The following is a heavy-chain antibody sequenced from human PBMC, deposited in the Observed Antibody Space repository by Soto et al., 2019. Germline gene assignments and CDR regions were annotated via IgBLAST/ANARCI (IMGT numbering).Heavy chain of an antibody. CDR1: GGTFGSYA. Sequence: QVQLVQXXAXVKKPGSSVKVSCKASGGTFGSYAISWVRQAPGQGLEWMGGIIPIPGTANYAQKFQGRVTIAADESTSTAYMELSSLRSEDTAVYYCARSQGSSTSLEIYYYYYYGMDVWGQGTTVTVSS. V-gene: IGHV1-69*01. CDR2: IIPIPGTA. D-gene: IGHD2-2*01. CDR3: ARSQGSSTSLEIYYYYYYGMDV. J-gene: IGHJ6*02.